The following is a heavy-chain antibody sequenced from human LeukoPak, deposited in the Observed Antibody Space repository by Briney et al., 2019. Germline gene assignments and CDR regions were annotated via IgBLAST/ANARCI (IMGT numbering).Heavy chain of an antibody. J-gene: IGHJ4*02. CDR2: ISSSSSTI. CDR1: GLTFSSYS. CDR3: AKRRTEWSGDSTPYYYFDY. V-gene: IGHV3-48*04. Sequence: GGSLRLSCAASGLTFSSYSMSWVRQAPGKGLEWVSYISSSSSTIYYADSVKGRFIISRDNARNSLYLQMNSLRAEDTAVYYCAKRRTEWSGDSTPYYYFDYWGQGTLVTVSS. D-gene: IGHD2-21*02.